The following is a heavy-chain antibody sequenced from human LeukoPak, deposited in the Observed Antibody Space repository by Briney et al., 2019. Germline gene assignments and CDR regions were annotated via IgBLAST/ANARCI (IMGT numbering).Heavy chain of an antibody. J-gene: IGHJ3*02. CDR1: EYSFPTYW. D-gene: IGHD3-22*01. V-gene: IGHV5-51*01. CDR3: ARHNADDKTFDI. Sequence: NTGASLQISCKGSEYSFPTYWIAWVRQLPGKGLEWMGIIYPGDSQTRYSPSFQGPVTISADKSITTTYLQWSSLKASDTAMYYCARHNADDKTFDIWGHGTMVTVSS. CDR2: IYPGDSQT.